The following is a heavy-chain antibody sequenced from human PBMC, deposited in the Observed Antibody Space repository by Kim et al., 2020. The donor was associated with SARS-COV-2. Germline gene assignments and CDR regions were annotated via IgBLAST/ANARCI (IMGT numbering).Heavy chain of an antibody. V-gene: IGHV3-7*01. CDR3: AREHPPSGYDGDGFDY. CDR1: GFTFSSYW. J-gene: IGHJ4*02. CDR2: IKQDGSEK. Sequence: GGSLRLSCAASGFTFSSYWMSWVRQAPGKGLEWVANIKQDGSEKYYVDSVKGRFTISRDNAKNSLYLQMNSLRAEDTAVYYCAREHPPSGYDGDGFDYWGQGTLVTVSS. D-gene: IGHD5-12*01.